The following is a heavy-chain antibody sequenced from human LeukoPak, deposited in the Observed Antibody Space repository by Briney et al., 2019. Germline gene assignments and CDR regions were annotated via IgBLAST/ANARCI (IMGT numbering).Heavy chain of an antibody. V-gene: IGHV4-59*01. CDR2: IHYSGRT. Sequence: SETLSLTCSVSGGSLSNFYWSWMRQPPGRGLEWIGNIHYSGRTGYSPSLNSRVTISIDMANNQFSLNLNSVTAADTAVYYCARGKLDCSGGSCYALDYWGQGTLVTVSS. J-gene: IGHJ4*02. CDR3: ARGKLDCSGGSCYALDY. CDR1: GGSLSNFY. D-gene: IGHD2-15*01.